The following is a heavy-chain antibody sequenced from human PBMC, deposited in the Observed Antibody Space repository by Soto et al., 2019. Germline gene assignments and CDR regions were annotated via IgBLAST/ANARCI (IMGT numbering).Heavy chain of an antibody. J-gene: IGHJ4*02. CDR3: AYKGEAAGPFDY. Sequence: QITLKESGPTLVKPTQTLTLTCTFSGFSLSTSGVGVGWIRQPPGKALEWLALIYWDDDKRYSPSLKSRLTITNDATKSKLVLTMTNMDPVDTATYYCAYKGEAAGPFDYWGQGTLVTVSS. CDR2: IYWDDDK. D-gene: IGHD6-13*01. CDR1: GFSLSTSGVG. V-gene: IGHV2-5*02.